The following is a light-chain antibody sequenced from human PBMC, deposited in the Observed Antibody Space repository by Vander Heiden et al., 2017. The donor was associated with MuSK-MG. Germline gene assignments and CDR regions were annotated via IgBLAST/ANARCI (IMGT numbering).Light chain of an antibody. CDR2: QDS. J-gene: IGLJ2*01. CDR1: KLQYKY. CDR3: QAWDGSTVV. Sequence: SYELTQPPSVSVSPGQTASITCSGDKLQYKYACWYQQKPGQSPVLVIYQDSSRPSGIPERFSGSNSGNTATLTISGTQAMDEADYYCQAWDGSTVVFGGGTKVTVL. V-gene: IGLV3-1*01.